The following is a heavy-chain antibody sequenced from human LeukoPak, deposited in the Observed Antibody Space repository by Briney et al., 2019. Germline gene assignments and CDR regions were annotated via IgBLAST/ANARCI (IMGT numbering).Heavy chain of an antibody. CDR2: ISSSGSTI. V-gene: IGHV3-11*04. D-gene: IGHD1-26*01. Sequence: GGSLRLSCAASGFTFSDYYMSWIRQAPGKGLEWVSYISSSGSTIYYADSVKGRFTISRDNAKNSLYLQMNSLRAEDTAVYYCARAMWAFNHYFDYWGQGTLVTVSS. J-gene: IGHJ4*02. CDR3: ARAMWAFNHYFDY. CDR1: GFTFSDYY.